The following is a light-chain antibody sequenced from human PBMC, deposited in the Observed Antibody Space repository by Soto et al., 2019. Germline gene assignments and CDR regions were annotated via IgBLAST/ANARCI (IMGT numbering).Light chain of an antibody. J-gene: IGLJ1*01. Sequence: QSVLTQPRSVSGSPGQSVTISCTGTSSDVGRYNYVSWYQHHPGKAPKLMIYDVSTRPSGVPDRFSGSKSGTTASLTISGLQAEDEADYYCCSYAGSPYVFGTGTKVPVL. V-gene: IGLV2-11*01. CDR3: CSYAGSPYV. CDR2: DVS. CDR1: SSDVGRYNY.